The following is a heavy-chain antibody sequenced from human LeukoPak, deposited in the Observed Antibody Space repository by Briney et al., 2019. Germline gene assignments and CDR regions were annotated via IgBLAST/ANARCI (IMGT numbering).Heavy chain of an antibody. Sequence: GGPLRLSCAASGFTFSSHSMNWVRQAPGKGLEWGSYISSSSSTIYYADSVKGRFTISRDNAKNSLYLQMNSLRAEDTAVYYCARDQVAPWNYGGALYYYYYMDVWGKGTTVTVSS. D-gene: IGHD1-7*01. J-gene: IGHJ6*03. CDR3: ARDQVAPWNYGGALYYYYYMDV. V-gene: IGHV3-48*01. CDR1: GFTFSSHS. CDR2: ISSSSSTI.